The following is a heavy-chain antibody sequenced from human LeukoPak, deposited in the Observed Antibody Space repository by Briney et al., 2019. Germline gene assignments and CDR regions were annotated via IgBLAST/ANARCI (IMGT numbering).Heavy chain of an antibody. CDR2: IYYSGST. CDR3: ARGRYYFDY. CDR1: GGSISSSSYN. J-gene: IGHJ4*02. V-gene: IGHV4-39*07. Sequence: KASETLSLTCTVSGGSISSSSYNWGWIRQPPGKGLEWIGSIYYSGSTYYNPSLKSRVTISVDTSKNQFSLKLSSVTAADTAVYYCARGRYYFDYWGQGTLVTVSS.